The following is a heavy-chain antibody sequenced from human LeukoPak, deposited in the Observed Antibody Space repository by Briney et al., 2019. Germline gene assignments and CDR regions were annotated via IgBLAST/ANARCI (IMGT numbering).Heavy chain of an antibody. CDR3: ARDYYDSSGYYSHWFDP. V-gene: IGHV4-34*01. D-gene: IGHD3-22*01. CDR2: INHSGST. J-gene: IGHJ5*02. Sequence: SETLSLTCAVYGGSFSGYYWSWIRQPPGKGLEWIGEINHSGSTNYNPSLKSRVTISVDTSKNQFSLKLSSVTAADTAVYYCARDYYDSSGYYSHWFDPWGQGTLVTVSS. CDR1: GGSFSGYY.